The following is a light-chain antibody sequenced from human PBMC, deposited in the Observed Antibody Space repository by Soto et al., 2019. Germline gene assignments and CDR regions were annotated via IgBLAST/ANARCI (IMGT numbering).Light chain of an antibody. V-gene: IGKV3D-15*01. Sequence: EIVMTQSPVTLSASPGERVTLPCRTNKSISSNLAWYQQKRGQAPRLLIYGETFRAAGIPERFSGGGSGTDFTLTISRLEPEDFEVYYCQQHFNGPITFGQGTRLEIK. CDR1: KSISSN. J-gene: IGKJ5*01. CDR2: GET. CDR3: QQHFNGPIT.